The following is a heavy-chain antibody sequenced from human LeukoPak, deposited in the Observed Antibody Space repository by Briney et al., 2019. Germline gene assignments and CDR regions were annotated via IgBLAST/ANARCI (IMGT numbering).Heavy chain of an antibody. V-gene: IGHV4-34*01. D-gene: IGHD3-10*01. J-gene: IGHJ5*02. CDR3: ARDNEDVRDRNWFDP. Sequence: SETLSLTCAVYGGSFSGYYWSWIRQPPGKGLEWIGEINHSGSTNYNPSLKSRVTISVDTSKNQFSLQLNSVTPEDTAVYYCARDNEDVRDRNWFDPWGQGTLVTVSS. CDR2: INHSGST. CDR1: GGSFSGYY.